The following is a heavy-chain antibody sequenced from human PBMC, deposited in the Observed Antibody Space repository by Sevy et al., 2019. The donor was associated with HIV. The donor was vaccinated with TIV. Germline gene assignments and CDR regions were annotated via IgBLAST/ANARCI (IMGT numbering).Heavy chain of an antibody. CDR2: IYYTGTT. CDR3: ARDSVLSPRVFDS. D-gene: IGHD3-10*01. V-gene: IGHV4-59*01. Sequence: SETLSLTCTVSGGSMSSYFWSWIRQPSGKGLEWIGYIYYTGTTNYNPSLKSRLTMSLDTSKNRFSLKLTAVTAADTAVYYCARDSVLSPRVFDSWDQGTLVTVSS. CDR1: GGSMSSYF. J-gene: IGHJ4*02.